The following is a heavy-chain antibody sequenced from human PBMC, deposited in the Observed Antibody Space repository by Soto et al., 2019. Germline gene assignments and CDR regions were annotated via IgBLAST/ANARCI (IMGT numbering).Heavy chain of an antibody. J-gene: IGHJ4*02. Sequence: EVQLVESGGGLVQPGGSLRLSCAASGFTVSSNYMSWVRQAPGKGLEWVSVIYNSGSTYYADSVKGRFTISRDNSKNTLYLQMNRLRAEDTAVYYCARAWGGAATDTLDYWGQVTLVTVSS. CDR2: IYNSGST. D-gene: IGHD1-26*01. V-gene: IGHV3-66*01. CDR3: ARAWGGAATDTLDY. CDR1: GFTVSSNY.